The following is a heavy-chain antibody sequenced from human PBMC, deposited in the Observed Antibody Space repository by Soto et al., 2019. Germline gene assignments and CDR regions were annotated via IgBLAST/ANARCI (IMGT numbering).Heavy chain of an antibody. CDR3: PRLDYDFSSGYYFDY. D-gene: IGHD3-3*01. Sequence: PSETLTLPCTIYGGSVSIGSYCWRWIRQPPGKGLEWTGYIYYSGSTNYNPSLKSRVTISVDTSKNQFSLKLSSVTAADAAVYYCPRLDYDFSSGYYFDYWGQGTLVTVSS. J-gene: IGHJ4*02. V-gene: IGHV4-61*01. CDR2: IYYSGST. CDR1: GGSVSIGSYC.